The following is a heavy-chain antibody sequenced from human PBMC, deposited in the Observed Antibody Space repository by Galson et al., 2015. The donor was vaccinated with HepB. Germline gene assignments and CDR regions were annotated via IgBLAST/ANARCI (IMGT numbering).Heavy chain of an antibody. CDR1: GFIFGNYA. CDR3: TRDRWYNAFDI. D-gene: IGHD1-14*01. Sequence: SLRLSCAGPGFIFGNYAINWFRQAPGKGLEWIGFIGSKAYGGTIEYVTSVKGRFLISRDDSKNIAYLQLNSLKTEDTAMYYCTRDRWYNAFDIWGQGTMVTVSS. CDR2: IGSKAYGGTI. V-gene: IGHV3-49*03. J-gene: IGHJ3*02.